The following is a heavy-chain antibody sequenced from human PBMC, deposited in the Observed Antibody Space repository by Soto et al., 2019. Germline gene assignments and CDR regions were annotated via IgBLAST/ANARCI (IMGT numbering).Heavy chain of an antibody. CDR3: AAHGSGTSFYFDY. CDR2: ITYDGSDK. CDR1: GFSFSKYA. Sequence: QVQLVESGGGVVQPGRSLRLSCAASGFSFSKYAMHWVRQAPAKGLEWVAVITYDGSDKFYADSVKGRFTISRDNSKDTLYLQMNSLRPEDTAVYYCAAHGSGTSFYFDYWVQGTLVTVSS. D-gene: IGHD3-10*01. V-gene: IGHV3-30-3*01. J-gene: IGHJ4*02.